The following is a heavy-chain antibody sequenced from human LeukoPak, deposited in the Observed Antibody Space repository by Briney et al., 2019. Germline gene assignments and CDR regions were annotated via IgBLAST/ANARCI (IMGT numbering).Heavy chain of an antibody. Sequence: GGSLRLSCAASGFTLSSYEMNWVRQAPGKGLEWVSYISSSGSAIYYADSVKGQFTISRDNAKNSLYLQMSSLRAEDTAVYYCARVHYYDSSGFDYWGQGTLVTVSS. CDR1: GFTLSSYE. CDR3: ARVHYYDSSGFDY. D-gene: IGHD3-22*01. J-gene: IGHJ4*02. V-gene: IGHV3-48*03. CDR2: ISSSGSAI.